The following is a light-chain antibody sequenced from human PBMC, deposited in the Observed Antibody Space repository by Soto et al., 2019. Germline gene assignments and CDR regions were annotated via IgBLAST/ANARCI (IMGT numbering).Light chain of an antibody. Sequence: EIMLTQSPATLSLSPGERANLSFRASQSVSSYLAWYQQKPGQAPRLLIYDASNRATGIPARFSGSGSGTDFTLTISRLEPEDFAVYYCQHYVSPPITFGQGTRLEI. J-gene: IGKJ5*01. CDR3: QHYVSPPIT. V-gene: IGKV3-11*01. CDR2: DAS. CDR1: QSVSSY.